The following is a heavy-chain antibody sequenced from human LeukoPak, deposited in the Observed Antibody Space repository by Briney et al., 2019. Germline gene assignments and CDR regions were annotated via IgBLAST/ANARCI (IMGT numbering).Heavy chain of an antibody. CDR3: AREAEGTRPDLDY. Sequence: PGRSLRLSCAASGFTFSSYAMHWVRQAPGKGLEWVAVISYDGSNKYYADSVKGRFTISRDNSKNTLYLQMNSLRGEDTAVYYCAREAEGTRPDLDYWGQGTLVTVSS. CDR1: GFTFSSYA. CDR2: ISYDGSNK. D-gene: IGHD6-6*01. V-gene: IGHV3-30-3*01. J-gene: IGHJ4*02.